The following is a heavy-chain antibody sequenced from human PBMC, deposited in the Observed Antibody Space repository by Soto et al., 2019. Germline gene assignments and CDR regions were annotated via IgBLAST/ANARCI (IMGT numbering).Heavy chain of an antibody. CDR3: DSGSFGFSDYVVGDY. J-gene: IGHJ4*02. V-gene: IGHV3-30*03. CDR2: ISFDGSNK. D-gene: IGHD4-17*01. Sequence: QVQLVESGGGVVQPGKSLRLSCVASEFSFRTYGMHWVRQAPGKGLEWVASISFDGSNKYYADSVKGRFTISRDNSKNTLYLQVDSLRAEDTAVYYCDSGSFGFSDYVVGDYWGQGTLVTVSS. CDR1: EFSFRTYG.